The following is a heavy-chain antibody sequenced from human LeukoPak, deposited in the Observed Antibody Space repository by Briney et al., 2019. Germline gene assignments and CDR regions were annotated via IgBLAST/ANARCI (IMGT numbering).Heavy chain of an antibody. V-gene: IGHV1-8*01. CDR2: MNPNSGNT. CDR3: ARVGGVAAAGTRWFDP. J-gene: IGHJ5*02. Sequence: ASVKVSCKASGYTFTSYDINWERQPTGQGLEWMGWMNPNSGNTGYAQKFQGRVTMTRNTSISTAYMELSSLRSEDTAVNYCARVGGVAAAGTRWFDPWGQGTLVTVSS. D-gene: IGHD6-13*01. CDR1: GYTFTSYD.